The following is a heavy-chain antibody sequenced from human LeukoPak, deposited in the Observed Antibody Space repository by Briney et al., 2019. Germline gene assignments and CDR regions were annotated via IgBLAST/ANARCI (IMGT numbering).Heavy chain of an antibody. Sequence: SVKVSCKASGGTFSSYAISWVRQAPGQGLEWMGGIIPIFGTANYAQKFQGRVTITTDESTSTAYMEPSSLRSEDTAVYYCAREGGFGYSYGYGGAFDYWGQGTLVTVSS. CDR1: GGTFSSYA. J-gene: IGHJ4*02. V-gene: IGHV1-69*05. CDR3: AREGGFGYSYGYGGAFDY. CDR2: IIPIFGTA. D-gene: IGHD5-18*01.